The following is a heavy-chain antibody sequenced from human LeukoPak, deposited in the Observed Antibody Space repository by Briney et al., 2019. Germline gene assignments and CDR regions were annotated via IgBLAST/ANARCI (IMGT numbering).Heavy chain of an antibody. CDR2: IGGSGSTI. J-gene: IGHJ4*02. CDR3: ARVRDYGDYPPDY. Sequence: GGSLRLSCAASGFTFSSYSMNWVRQAPGKGLEWVSYIGGSGSTIYYADSVKGRFTISRDNAKNSLYLQMSSLRAEDTAVYYCARVRDYGDYPPDYWGQGTLVTVSS. D-gene: IGHD4-17*01. V-gene: IGHV3-48*01. CDR1: GFTFSSYS.